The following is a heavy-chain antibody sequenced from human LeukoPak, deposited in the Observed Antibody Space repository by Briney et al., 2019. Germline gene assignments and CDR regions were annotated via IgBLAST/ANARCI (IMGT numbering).Heavy chain of an antibody. CDR3: TTDTWYSAGH. Sequence: GGSLRLSCTASGFIFSGSWMAWIRQAPGKGLEWVAIIKKDGSEKYYVDSMKGRFTISRDNAKNSLFLQMNSPRAEDTAIYYCTTDTWYSAGHWGQGTLVTVSS. V-gene: IGHV3-7*03. CDR1: GFIFSGSW. CDR2: IKKDGSEK. J-gene: IGHJ4*02. D-gene: IGHD2-15*01.